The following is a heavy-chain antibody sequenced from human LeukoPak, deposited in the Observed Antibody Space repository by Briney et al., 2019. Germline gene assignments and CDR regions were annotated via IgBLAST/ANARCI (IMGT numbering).Heavy chain of an antibody. Sequence: SETLSLTCNVAGGSINSYYWSWIRQPAGKGLEWIGRMYSSGSTTYNPSLTGRVTISGDTSKNQFSLKLTSVTAADTAVYFCARGGPNTNEYFFQYWGQGALVTVSS. CDR2: MYSSGST. J-gene: IGHJ4*02. V-gene: IGHV4-4*07. CDR3: ARGGPNTNEYFFQY. CDR1: GGSINSYY. D-gene: IGHD2/OR15-2a*01.